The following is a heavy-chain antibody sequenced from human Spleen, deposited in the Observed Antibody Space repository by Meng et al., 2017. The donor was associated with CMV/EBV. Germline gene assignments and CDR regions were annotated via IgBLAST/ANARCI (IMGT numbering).Heavy chain of an antibody. Sequence: SVKVSCKASGGTFRSYGISWVRQPPGQGLEWMGGIIPIFGTGNYAQKFQGRVTITTDEFTNTAYMDLSSLRSEDTAVYYCATSRVVISDRYWYYYGMDVWGQGTTVTVSS. CDR3: ATSRVVISDRYWYYYGMDV. CDR2: IIPIFGTG. J-gene: IGHJ6*02. V-gene: IGHV1-69*05. CDR1: GGTFRSYG. D-gene: IGHD3-3*01.